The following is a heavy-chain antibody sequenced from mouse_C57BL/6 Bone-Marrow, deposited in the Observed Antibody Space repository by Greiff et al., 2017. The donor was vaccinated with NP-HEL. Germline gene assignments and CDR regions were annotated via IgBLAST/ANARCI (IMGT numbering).Heavy chain of an antibody. CDR2: IDPNSGGT. CDR3: ARCDGSSYDWYFDV. V-gene: IGHV1-72*01. CDR1: GYTFTSYW. D-gene: IGHD1-1*01. Sequence: QVQLQQSGAELVKPGASVKLSCKASGYTFTSYWMHWVKQRPGRGLEWIGRIDPNSGGTKYNEKFKSKATLTVDKPSSTAYMQLSSLTSEDSAGYYCARCDGSSYDWYFDVWGTGTTVTVSS. J-gene: IGHJ1*03.